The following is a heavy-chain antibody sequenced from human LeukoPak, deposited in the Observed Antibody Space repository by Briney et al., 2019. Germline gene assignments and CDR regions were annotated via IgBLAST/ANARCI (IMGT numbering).Heavy chain of an antibody. V-gene: IGHV3-7*05. CDR3: ARVGSYWGNYFDY. J-gene: IGHJ4*02. D-gene: IGHD1-26*01. CDR1: GFTFSSYW. CDR2: IKQDGSEK. Sequence: GGSXXLSCAASGFTFSSYWXTXVRQAPGKXXXXXXNIKQDGSEKYYVDXVXXRFXXSRDNAKNSLYLQMNSLRSXDTAVYYCARVGSYWGNYFDYWGQGTLVTVSS.